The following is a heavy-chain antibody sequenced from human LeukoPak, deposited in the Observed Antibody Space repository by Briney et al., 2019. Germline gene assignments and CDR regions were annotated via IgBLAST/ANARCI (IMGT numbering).Heavy chain of an antibody. V-gene: IGHV4-59*01. CDR2: IYYSGST. CDR1: GGSISSYY. Sequence: SETLSLTCTVSGGSISSYYWSWIRQPPGKGLEWIGYIYYSGSTNYNPSLKSRVTIPVDTSKNQFSLKLSSVTAADTAVYYCARDGSSTWYFVDYWGQGTLVTVSS. CDR3: ARDGSSTWYFVDY. D-gene: IGHD6-13*01. J-gene: IGHJ4*02.